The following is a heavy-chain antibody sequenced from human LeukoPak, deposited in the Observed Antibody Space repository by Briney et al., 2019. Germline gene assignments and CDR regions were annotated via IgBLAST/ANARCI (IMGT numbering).Heavy chain of an antibody. CDR2: IYYSGST. CDR3: ARDSRDGDIDY. Sequence: SETLSLTCTVSGGSISSSSYYWGWIRQPPGKGLEWIGSIYYSGSTYYNPSLKSRVTISVDTSKNQFSLKLSSVTAADTAVYYCARDSRDGDIDYWGQGTLVTASS. CDR1: GGSISSSSYY. J-gene: IGHJ4*02. D-gene: IGHD2-2*01. V-gene: IGHV4-39*07.